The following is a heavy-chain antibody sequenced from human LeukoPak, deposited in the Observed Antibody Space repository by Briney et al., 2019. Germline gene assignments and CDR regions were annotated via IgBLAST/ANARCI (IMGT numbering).Heavy chain of an antibody. J-gene: IGHJ6*03. V-gene: IGHV5-51*01. D-gene: IGHD4-11*01. Sequence: GESLKISCKVSGYSFTTYWIGWVRQMPGKGLEWMGIIYPGDPDTRYSPSFQGQVTISADKSISTAYLQWSSLKASDTAVYYCARHRGVTTPFLYYYYMDVWGKGTTVTVSS. CDR1: GYSFTTYW. CDR2: IYPGDPDT. CDR3: ARHRGVTTPFLYYYYMDV.